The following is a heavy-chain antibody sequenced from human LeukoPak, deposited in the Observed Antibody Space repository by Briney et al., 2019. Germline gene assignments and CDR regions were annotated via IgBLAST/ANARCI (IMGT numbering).Heavy chain of an antibody. CDR2: IYPGDSDT. CDR1: GYIFTSYW. Sequence: GASLKLSCKGSGYIFTSYWIGWVRQMPGKGLEWMGIIYPGDSDTRYSPSFQGQVTISADKSISTAYLQWSSLKASDTAMYYCARPDYYDSSGYGSYFQHWGQGTLVTVSS. CDR3: ARPDYYDSSGYGSYFQH. V-gene: IGHV5-51*01. J-gene: IGHJ1*01. D-gene: IGHD3-22*01.